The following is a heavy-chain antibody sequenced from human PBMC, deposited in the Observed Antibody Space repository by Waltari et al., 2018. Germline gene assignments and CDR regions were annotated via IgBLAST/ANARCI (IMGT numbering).Heavy chain of an antibody. Sequence: QVQLQESGPGLVKPSQTLSLTCTVSGGSISSGSYYWSWIRQPAGKGLEWIGYIYTSGSTNYNPSLKSRVTISVDTSKNQFSLKLSSVTAADTAVYYCARGPYSSQFYYYYYGMDVWGQGTTVTVSS. CDR2: IYTSGST. CDR1: GGSISSGSYY. V-gene: IGHV4-61*09. D-gene: IGHD4-4*01. J-gene: IGHJ6*02. CDR3: ARGPYSSQFYYYYYGMDV.